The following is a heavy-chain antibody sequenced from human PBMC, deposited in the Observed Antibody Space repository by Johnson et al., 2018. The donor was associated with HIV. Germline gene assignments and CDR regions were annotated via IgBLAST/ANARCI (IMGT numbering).Heavy chain of an antibody. CDR2: INWNGGKT. Sequence: VQVVESGGGVVRPGGSLRLSCAASGFTFDDYDMSWVRQTPGKGLEWVTDINWNGGKTGYVDSVKGRFTISRDNAKNTLYLQMNSLRAEDTAVYYCAREIAAAGTWAFDIWGQGTMVTVSS. V-gene: IGHV3-20*04. CDR3: AREIAAAGTWAFDI. CDR1: GFTFDDYD. J-gene: IGHJ3*02. D-gene: IGHD6-13*01.